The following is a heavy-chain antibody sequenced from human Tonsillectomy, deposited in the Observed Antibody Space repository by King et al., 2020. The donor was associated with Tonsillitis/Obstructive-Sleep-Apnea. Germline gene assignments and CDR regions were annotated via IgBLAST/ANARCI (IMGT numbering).Heavy chain of an antibody. V-gene: IGHV4-59*01. J-gene: IGHJ4*02. D-gene: IGHD2-2*01. Sequence: PLQESGPGLVKPSETLSLTCTVSGGSISSYYWSWLRQPPGKGLEWIGYIYYSGSTNYNPSLKSRVTISVETSKNQFSLKLSSVTAADTAVYYCARGSVDIVVVPAATSFDYWGQGTLVTVSS. CDR2: IYYSGST. CDR1: GGSISSYY. CDR3: ARGSVDIVVVPAATSFDY.